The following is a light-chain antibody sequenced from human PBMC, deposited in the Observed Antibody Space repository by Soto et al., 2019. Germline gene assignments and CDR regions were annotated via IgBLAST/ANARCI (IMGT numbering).Light chain of an antibody. J-gene: IGKJ4*01. V-gene: IGKV1-8*01. CDR3: QQYYSYLLT. CDR2: AAS. CDR1: QGISSY. Sequence: ALRMTQSPSSLSASTGDRVNITCRASQGISSYLAWYQQKPGKAPKLLIYAASTLQSGVPSRFSGSGSGTEFTLTISCLQSEDFATYYCQQYYSYLLTFGGGTKVEIK.